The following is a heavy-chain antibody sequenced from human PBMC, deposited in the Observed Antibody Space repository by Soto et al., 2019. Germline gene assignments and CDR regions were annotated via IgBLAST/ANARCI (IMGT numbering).Heavy chain of an antibody. Sequence: PWGSLRLSCAASGFTYSSYAMHWVCQAPGKGLEWVAVISYDGSNKYYADSVKGRFTISRDNSKNTLYLQMNSLRAEDTAVYYCARDGAQWEITPYYYYGMDVWGQGTTVTVSS. D-gene: IGHD1-26*01. CDR1: GFTYSSYA. CDR3: ARDGAQWEITPYYYYGMDV. J-gene: IGHJ6*02. V-gene: IGHV3-30-3*01. CDR2: ISYDGSNK.